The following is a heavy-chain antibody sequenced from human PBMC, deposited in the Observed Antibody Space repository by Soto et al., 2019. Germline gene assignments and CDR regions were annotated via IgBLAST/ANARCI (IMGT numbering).Heavy chain of an antibody. V-gene: IGHV1-46*01. Sequence: GASVKVSFKATGYTFTNYYVQWVRQAPGQGLEWMGVIHPDGGHTTYSQKFQDRVTMTRDTFTSTIHMELSSLRSEDTAVYYCARGDNDYWGQGTLVTVSS. J-gene: IGHJ4*02. CDR3: ARGDNDY. CDR1: GYTFTNYY. CDR2: IHPDGGHT.